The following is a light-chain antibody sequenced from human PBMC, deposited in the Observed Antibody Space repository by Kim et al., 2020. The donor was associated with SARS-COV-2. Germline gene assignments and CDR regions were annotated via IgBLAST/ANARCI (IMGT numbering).Light chain of an antibody. J-gene: IGLJ3*02. V-gene: IGLV2-14*03. CDR3: SSYTSSGTWV. Sequence: QSALTQPASVSGSPGQSITISCTGYNYVSWYQQHPGKAPKLMIYDVTNRPSGVSNRFSGSKSGNTASLTISGLQPEDEADYYCSSYTSSGTWVFGGGTKLTVL. CDR2: DVT. CDR1: YNY.